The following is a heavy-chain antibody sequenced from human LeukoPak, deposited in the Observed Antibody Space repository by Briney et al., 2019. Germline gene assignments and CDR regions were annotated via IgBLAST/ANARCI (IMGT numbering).Heavy chain of an antibody. D-gene: IGHD4-17*01. CDR3: ARARYGDYGYDY. Sequence: PSETLSLTCTVSGGSISSYYWSWIRQPPGKGLEWVGYIYYSGSTNYNPSLKSRVTIPVDTSKNQFSLKLSSVTAADTAVYYCARARYGDYGYDYWGQGTLVTVSS. CDR1: GGSISSYY. V-gene: IGHV4-59*01. CDR2: IYYSGST. J-gene: IGHJ4*02.